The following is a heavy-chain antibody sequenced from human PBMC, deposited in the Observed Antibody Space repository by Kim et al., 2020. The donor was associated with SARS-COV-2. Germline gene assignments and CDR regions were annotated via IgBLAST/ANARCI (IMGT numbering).Heavy chain of an antibody. V-gene: IGHV1-24*01. CDR3: ATGLDYGDYDGENWFDP. D-gene: IGHD4-17*01. Sequence: ASVKVSCKVSGYTLTELSMHWVRQAPGKGLEWMGGFDPEDGETIYAQKFQGRVTMTEDTSTDTAYMELSSLRSEDTAVYYCATGLDYGDYDGENWFDPWGQGTLVTVSS. CDR1: GYTLTELS. J-gene: IGHJ5*02. CDR2: FDPEDGET.